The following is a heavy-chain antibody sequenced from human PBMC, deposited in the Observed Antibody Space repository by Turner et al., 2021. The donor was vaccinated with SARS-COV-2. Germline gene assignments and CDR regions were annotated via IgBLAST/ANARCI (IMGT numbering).Heavy chain of an antibody. CDR1: GYTFTSYD. Sequence: QVQLVQSWAEVKKPGASVKVPCKASGYTFTSYDINWVRQATGQGLEWMGWMNPNSGNTGYAQKFQGRVTMNRNTSISTAFMDLSSLRSEDTAVYYCARGRVVVTAIHNWFDPWGQGTLVTVSS. V-gene: IGHV1-8*01. D-gene: IGHD2-21*02. J-gene: IGHJ5*02. CDR3: ARGRVVVTAIHNWFDP. CDR2: MNPNSGNT.